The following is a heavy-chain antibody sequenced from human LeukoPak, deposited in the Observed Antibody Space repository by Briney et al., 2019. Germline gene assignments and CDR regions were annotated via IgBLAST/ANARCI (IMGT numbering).Heavy chain of an antibody. CDR2: IIPIFGTA. CDR3: ASAPLTYYYDSSGYFQY. D-gene: IGHD3-22*01. V-gene: IGHV1-69*05. J-gene: IGHJ4*02. Sequence: SVKVSCKASGGTFSSYAISWVRQAPGQGLEWMGGIIPIFGTANYAQKFQGRVTITTDESTSTAYMELSSLRSEDTAVYYCASAPLTYYYDSSGYFQYWGQGTLVTVSS. CDR1: GGTFSSYA.